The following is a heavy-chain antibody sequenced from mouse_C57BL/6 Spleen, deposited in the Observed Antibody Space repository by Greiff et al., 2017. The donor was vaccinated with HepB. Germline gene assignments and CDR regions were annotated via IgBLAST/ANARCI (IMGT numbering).Heavy chain of an antibody. CDR1: GYTFTSYW. CDR2: IHPNSGST. D-gene: IGHD1-1*01. V-gene: IGHV1-64*01. J-gene: IGHJ2*01. CDR3: ARSRGTTAVDY. Sequence: QVQLQQPGAELVKPGASVKLSCKASGYTFTSYWMHWVKQRPGQGLEWIGMIHPNSGSTNYNEKFKSKATLTVDKSSSTDYMQLSSLTSEDSAVYYCARSRGTTAVDYWGQGTTLTVSS.